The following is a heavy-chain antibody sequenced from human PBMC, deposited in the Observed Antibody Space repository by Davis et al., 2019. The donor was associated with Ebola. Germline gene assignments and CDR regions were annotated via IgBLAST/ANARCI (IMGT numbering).Heavy chain of an antibody. J-gene: IGHJ4*02. CDR1: GDSISSSNW. Sequence: SETLSLTCAVSGDSISSSNWWSWVRQPPGKGLEWIGEIYHSGSTNYNPSLKSRVTISVDTSKNQFSLKLSSVTAADTAVYYCARDIYSNSMTFDYWGQGTLVTVSS. CDR2: IYHSGST. CDR3: ARDIYSNSMTFDY. V-gene: IGHV4-4*02. D-gene: IGHD4-11*01.